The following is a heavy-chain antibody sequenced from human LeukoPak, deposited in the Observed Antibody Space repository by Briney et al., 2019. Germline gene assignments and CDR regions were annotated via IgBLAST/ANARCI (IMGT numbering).Heavy chain of an antibody. D-gene: IGHD3-9*01. CDR3: AKGRYFDDSWFDP. CDR2: IRYDGSNK. CDR1: GFTFSSFG. J-gene: IGHJ5*02. Sequence: PGGSLRLSCAASGFTFSSFGMHWVRQAPGKGLEWVAFIRYDGSNKYYADSVKGRFTISRDSSKNTLYLQMNSLRAEDTAVYYCAKGRYFDDSWFDPWGQGTLVTVSS. V-gene: IGHV3-30*02.